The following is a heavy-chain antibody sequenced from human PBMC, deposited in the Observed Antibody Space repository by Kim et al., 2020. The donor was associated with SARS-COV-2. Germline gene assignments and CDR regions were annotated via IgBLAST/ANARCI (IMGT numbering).Heavy chain of an antibody. D-gene: IGHD5-12*01. J-gene: IGHJ4*02. V-gene: IGHV3-21*01. CDR1: GFTFSSYS. Sequence: GGSLRLSCAASGFTFSSYSMNWVRQAPGKGLEWVSSISSSSSYIYYADSVKGRFTISRDNAKNSLYLQMNSLRAEDTAVYYCARDDLKGRDGYNRPTNSFDYWGQGTLVTVSS. CDR2: ISSSSSYI. CDR3: ARDDLKGRDGYNRPTNSFDY.